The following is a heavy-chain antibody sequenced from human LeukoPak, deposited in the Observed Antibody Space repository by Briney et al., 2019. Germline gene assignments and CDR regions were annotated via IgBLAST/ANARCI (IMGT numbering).Heavy chain of an antibody. D-gene: IGHD2-2*01. J-gene: IGHJ4*02. CDR1: GFTFRSYS. CDR3: ARSRLFDY. CDR2: ISSGSSTI. V-gene: IGHV3-48*02. Sequence: GGSLRLSCAASGFTFRSYSMDWVRQAPGKGLEWVSYISSGSSTIYYADSVKGRFTISRDNAKNSLYLQVNSLRDEDMAVYYCARSRLFDYWGQGTLVTVSS.